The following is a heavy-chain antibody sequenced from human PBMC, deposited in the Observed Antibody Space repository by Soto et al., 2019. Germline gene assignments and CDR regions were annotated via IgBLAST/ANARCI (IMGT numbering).Heavy chain of an antibody. V-gene: IGHV4-31*03. CDR3: ARGGVGIVVVPAAECWFDP. J-gene: IGHJ5*02. CDR2: IYYSGST. CDR1: GGSISSGGYY. Sequence: SETLCLTCTVTGGSISSGGYYWNWIRQHPVKGLEWIGYIYYSGSTYYNPSLKSRVTISVDTSKNQFSLKLSSVTAADTAVYYCARGGVGIVVVPAAECWFDPWGQGTLVTVSS. D-gene: IGHD2-2*03.